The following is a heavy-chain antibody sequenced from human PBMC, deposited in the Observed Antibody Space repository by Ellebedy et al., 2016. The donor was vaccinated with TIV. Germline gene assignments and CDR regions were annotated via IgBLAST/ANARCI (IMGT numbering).Heavy chain of an antibody. V-gene: IGHV1-2*04. CDR2: INPNSGGT. CDR1: GYTFTGYY. J-gene: IGHJ3*02. Sequence: ASVKVSXXASGYTFTGYYMHWERQAPGQGLEWMGWINPNSGGTKYAQKFQGWVNMTRDTSINTAYMELSRLKSDYTAVYCCARLEPSYDAFDIWGQGTMVTVPS. CDR3: ARLEPSYDAFDI.